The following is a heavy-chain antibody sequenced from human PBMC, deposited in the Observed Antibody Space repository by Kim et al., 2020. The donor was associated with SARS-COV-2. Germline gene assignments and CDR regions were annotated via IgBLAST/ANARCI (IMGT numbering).Heavy chain of an antibody. J-gene: IGHJ4*02. CDR3: ARDTPSYDSSGYFDY. V-gene: IGHV1-69*01. D-gene: IGHD3-22*01. Sequence: QKFQGRVTITADESTSTAYMELSSLRSEDTAVYYCARDTPSYDSSGYFDYWGQGTLVTVSS.